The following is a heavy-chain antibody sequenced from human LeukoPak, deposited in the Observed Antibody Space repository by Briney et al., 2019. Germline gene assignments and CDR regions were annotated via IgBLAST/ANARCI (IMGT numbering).Heavy chain of an antibody. CDR2: IYYSGST. J-gene: IGHJ4*02. CDR3: ARSHSVWTSFDY. CDR1: GGSISSYY. D-gene: IGHD3/OR15-3a*01. V-gene: IGHV4-59*01. Sequence: PSETLSLTCTVSGGSISSYYWSWIRQPPGKGLEWIGYIYYSGSTNYNPSLKSRVTISVDASKNQFSLKLSSVTAADTAVYYCARSHSVWTSFDYWGQGTLVTVSS.